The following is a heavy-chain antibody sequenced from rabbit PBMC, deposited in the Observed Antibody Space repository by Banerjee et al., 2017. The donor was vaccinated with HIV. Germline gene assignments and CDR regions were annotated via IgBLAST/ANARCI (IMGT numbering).Heavy chain of an antibody. D-gene: IGHD7-1*01. Sequence: QSLEESGGDLVKPGASLTLTCTASGFSFSSGYDMCWVRQAPGKGLEWIACIYGGSTHYIYYATWAKGRFTISKTSSTTVTLQLNSLTAADTATYFCARDWTGYGGYGPFNLWGPGTLVTVS. J-gene: IGHJ4*01. V-gene: IGHV1S40*01. CDR2: IYGGSTHYI. CDR3: ARDWTGYGGYGPFNL. CDR1: GFSFSSGYD.